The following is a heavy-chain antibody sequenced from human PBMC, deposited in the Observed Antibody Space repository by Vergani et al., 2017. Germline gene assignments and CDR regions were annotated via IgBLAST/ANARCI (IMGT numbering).Heavy chain of an antibody. CDR2: IIPIFGTA. V-gene: IGHV1-69*12. CDR1: GGTFSSYA. Sequence: QVQLVQSGAEVKKPGSSVKVFCKASGGTFSSYAISWVRQAPGQGLEWMGGIIPIFGTANYAQKFQGRVTITADESTSTAYMELSSLRSEDTAVYYCARVAGNYYDSSGYSDYWGQGTLVTVSS. J-gene: IGHJ4*02. D-gene: IGHD3-22*01. CDR3: ARVAGNYYDSSGYSDY.